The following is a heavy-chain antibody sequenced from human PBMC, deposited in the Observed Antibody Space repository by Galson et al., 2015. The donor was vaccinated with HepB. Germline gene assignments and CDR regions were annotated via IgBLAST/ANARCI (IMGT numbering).Heavy chain of an antibody. J-gene: IGHJ4*02. D-gene: IGHD3-10*01. CDR3: ARDHSGGFGESNFDY. Sequence: SLRLSCAASGFTFSSYGMHWVRQAPGKGLEWVAVIWYDGSNKYYADSVKGRFTISRDNSKNTLYLQMNSLRAEDTAVYYCARDHSGGFGESNFDYWGQGTLVTVSS. CDR1: GFTFSSYG. V-gene: IGHV3-33*01. CDR2: IWYDGSNK.